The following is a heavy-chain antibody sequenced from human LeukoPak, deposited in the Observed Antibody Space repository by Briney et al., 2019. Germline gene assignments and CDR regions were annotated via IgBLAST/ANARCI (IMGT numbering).Heavy chain of an antibody. J-gene: IGHJ4*02. CDR1: GGSISSYY. CDR3: ARLCQATTCAKFEH. CDR2: IYHSGSI. V-gene: IGHV4-39*01. D-gene: IGHD4-17*01. Sequence: KASETLSLTCTVSGGSISSYYWSWIRQAPGKGLTWIGSIYHSGSIFYNASFESRVAMSVDPSNNQFSLRLTSVTAADTAVYYCARLCQATTCAKFEHWGQGILVTVSS.